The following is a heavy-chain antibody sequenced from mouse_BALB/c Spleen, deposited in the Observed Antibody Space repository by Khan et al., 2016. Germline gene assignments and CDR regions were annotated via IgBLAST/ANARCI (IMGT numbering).Heavy chain of an antibody. CDR3: TRSYRSRPGTMDY. CDR2: INTYTGEP. J-gene: IGHJ4*01. CDR1: GYTFTNYG. Sequence: QIQLVQSGPELKKPGETVKISCKASGYTFTNYGMNWVKQAPGKGLKWMGWINTYTGEPTYGADFKGRFAFSLATSASTAYLQINNLKNEDTATYICTRSYRSRPGTMDYWGQGTSVTVSS. D-gene: IGHD2-14*01. V-gene: IGHV9-3-1*01.